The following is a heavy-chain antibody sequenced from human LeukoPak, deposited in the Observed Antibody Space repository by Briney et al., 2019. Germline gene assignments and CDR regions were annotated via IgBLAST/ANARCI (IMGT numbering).Heavy chain of an antibody. Sequence: SSETLSLTCAVYGGSFSGYYWSWIRQPPGKGLEWIGEINHSGSTNYNPSLKSRVTISVDTSKNQFSLKLSSVTAADTAVYYCARGYSSGYYDYWGQGTLVTVS. V-gene: IGHV4-34*01. CDR2: INHSGST. CDR3: ARGYSSGYYDY. D-gene: IGHD3-22*01. CDR1: GGSFSGYY. J-gene: IGHJ4*02.